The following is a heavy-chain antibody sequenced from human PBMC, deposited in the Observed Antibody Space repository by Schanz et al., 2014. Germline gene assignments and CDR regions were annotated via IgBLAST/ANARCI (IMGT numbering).Heavy chain of an antibody. D-gene: IGHD3-10*01. V-gene: IGHV4-59*01. J-gene: IGHJ4*02. CDR1: AAFISRYY. Sequence: QVQLQESGPGLVKPSETLSLTCTVSAAFISRYYWSWVRQAPGKGLEWIGYVNYIGSTKYNPSLESRVTISGDTSKNQFSLRLSSVTAADTAVYSCASFVPRGYYFDYWGQGTLVTVSS. CDR3: ASFVPRGYYFDY. CDR2: VNYIGST.